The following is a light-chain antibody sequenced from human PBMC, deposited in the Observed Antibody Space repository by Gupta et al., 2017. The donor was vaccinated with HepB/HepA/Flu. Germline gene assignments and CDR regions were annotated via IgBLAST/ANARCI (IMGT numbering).Light chain of an antibody. CDR3: RQDYNYPRT. Sequence: AIQMTHSPSSLSASVGDRVTITCRASQGIRNDLGWYQQKPGKAPKLLIYAASSLQSGVPSRFSGSGSGTDFTLTISSLQPEDFATYYCRQDYNYPRTFGQGTKLEIK. CDR1: QGIRND. J-gene: IGKJ2*01. CDR2: AAS. V-gene: IGKV1-6*01.